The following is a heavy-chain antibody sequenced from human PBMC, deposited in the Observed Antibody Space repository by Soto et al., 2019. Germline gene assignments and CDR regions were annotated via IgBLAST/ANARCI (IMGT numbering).Heavy chain of an antibody. CDR3: AKDTEVKTADAFDI. Sequence: GGSLRLSCAASGCTFDDYAVHWVRQAPGKGLEWVSGISWNSGSIGYADSVKGRFTISRDNAKNSLYLQMNSLRAEDTALYYCAKDTEVKTADAFDIWGQGTMVTV. V-gene: IGHV3-9*01. CDR2: ISWNSGSI. CDR1: GCTFDDYA. J-gene: IGHJ3*02. D-gene: IGHD2-21*01.